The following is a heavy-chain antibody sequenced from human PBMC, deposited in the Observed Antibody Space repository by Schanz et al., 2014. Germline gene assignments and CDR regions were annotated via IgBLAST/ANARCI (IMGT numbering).Heavy chain of an antibody. J-gene: IGHJ5*02. CDR3: SNAACDNFPATYPTLGP. CDR1: GYTFTTYA. V-gene: IGHV1-18*01. Sequence: QVQLVQSGAEVKKPGASVRVSCKASGYTFTTYAMSWVRQAPGQGLEWVGWISVYTGNTKYGQKVQGRVTMTADTSTNSACMELRSLSSHASDVYYFSNAACDNFPATYPTLGPWGQGTLVTVSS. D-gene: IGHD3-9*01. CDR2: ISVYTGNT.